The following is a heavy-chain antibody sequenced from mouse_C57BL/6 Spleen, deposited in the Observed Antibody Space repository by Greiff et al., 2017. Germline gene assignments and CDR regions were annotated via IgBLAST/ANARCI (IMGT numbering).Heavy chain of an antibody. J-gene: IGHJ4*01. V-gene: IGHV1-80*01. D-gene: IGHD2-1*01. CDR2: IYPGDADT. CDR1: GYAFSSYW. CDR3: ARGIYPLYYAMDY. Sequence: VPLQQSGAELVKPGASVKISCKASGYAFSSYWMNLLKHRPGTGLAGIVQIYPGDADTTYNGKFKGKATLTADKSSSTAYRQLSSLTSEDSAVYFCARGIYPLYYAMDYGGQGTSVTGSS.